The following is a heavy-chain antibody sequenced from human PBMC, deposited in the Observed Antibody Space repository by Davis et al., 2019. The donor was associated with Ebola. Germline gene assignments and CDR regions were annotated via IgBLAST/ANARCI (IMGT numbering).Heavy chain of an antibody. CDR3: ARHLAPRAVAHAFQH. CDR1: GFTFSSYA. V-gene: IGHV3-30-3*01. J-gene: IGHJ1*01. D-gene: IGHD6-19*01. Sequence: GESLKISCAASGFTFSSYAIHWVRQAPGKGLEWVAVMSYEGGNKYYADSVKGRFTISRDNSKNTLYLQMNSLRREDTAVYYCARHLAPRAVAHAFQHWGQGTLVTVSS. CDR2: MSYEGGNK.